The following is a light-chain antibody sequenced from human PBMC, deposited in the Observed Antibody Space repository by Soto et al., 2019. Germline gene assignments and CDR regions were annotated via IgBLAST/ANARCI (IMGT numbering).Light chain of an antibody. CDR2: DDS. CDR1: SKS. V-gene: IGLV3-21*02. J-gene: IGLJ1*01. CDR3: QVWDSSSDPYV. Sequence: SKSVQWYQQKTGQAPVLVVYDDSDRPSGIPERFSGSNSGNTATLTIRRVEAGDDGDYARQVWDSSSDPYVFGTGTKVTVL.